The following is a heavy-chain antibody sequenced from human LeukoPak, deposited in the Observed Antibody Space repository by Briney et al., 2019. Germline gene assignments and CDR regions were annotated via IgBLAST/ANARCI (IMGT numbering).Heavy chain of an antibody. CDR1: GGSFSGYY. J-gene: IGHJ4*02. D-gene: IGHD5-24*01. Sequence: PSETLSLTCAVYGGSFSGYYWSWIRQPPGKGLEWIGEINHSGSTNYNPSLKSRVTISVDTSKNQFSLKLSSVTAADTAVYCCARFLGRDGYKKRYFDYWGQGTLVTVSS. CDR3: ARFLGRDGYKKRYFDY. V-gene: IGHV4-34*01. CDR2: INHSGST.